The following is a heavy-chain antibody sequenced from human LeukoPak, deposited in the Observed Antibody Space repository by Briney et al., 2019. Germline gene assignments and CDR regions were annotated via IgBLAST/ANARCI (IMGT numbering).Heavy chain of an antibody. J-gene: IGHJ3*02. D-gene: IGHD2-2*02. CDR1: GYTFTSYA. Sequence: ASVTVSCKASGYTFTSYAMHWVRQAPGQRLEWMGWINAGNGNTKYSQKFQGRVTITRDTSASTAYMELSSLRSEDTAVYYCARDCSSTSCYRAFDIWGQGTMVTVSS. CDR2: INAGNGNT. CDR3: ARDCSSTSCYRAFDI. V-gene: IGHV1-3*01.